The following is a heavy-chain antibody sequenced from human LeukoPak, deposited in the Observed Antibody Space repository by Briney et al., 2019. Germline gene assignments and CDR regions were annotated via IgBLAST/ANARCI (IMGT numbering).Heavy chain of an antibody. Sequence: PGGSLRLSCAASGCTFSDYYMSWIRQAPGKGLEWVSYISSSGSTIYYADSVKGRFTISRDNAKNSLYLQMNILRAEDTPVYYCASFCSGGSCYSYYGMDVWGQGTTVTVSS. D-gene: IGHD2-15*01. CDR3: ASFCSGGSCYSYYGMDV. CDR2: ISSSGSTI. CDR1: GCTFSDYY. J-gene: IGHJ6*02. V-gene: IGHV3-11*01.